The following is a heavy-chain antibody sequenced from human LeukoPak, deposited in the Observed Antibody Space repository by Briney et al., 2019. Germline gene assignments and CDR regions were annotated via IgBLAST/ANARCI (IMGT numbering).Heavy chain of an antibody. D-gene: IGHD4-23*01. CDR2: IYYSGST. Sequence: PSETLSLTCAVYGGSLSGYYWSWIRQHPGKGLEWIGYIYYSGSTYYNPSLKSRVTISVDTSKNQFSLKLSSVTAADTAVYYCARDPEIMDYGGNYGMDVWGQGTTVTVSS. J-gene: IGHJ6*02. V-gene: IGHV4-31*11. CDR1: GGSLSGYY. CDR3: ARDPEIMDYGGNYGMDV.